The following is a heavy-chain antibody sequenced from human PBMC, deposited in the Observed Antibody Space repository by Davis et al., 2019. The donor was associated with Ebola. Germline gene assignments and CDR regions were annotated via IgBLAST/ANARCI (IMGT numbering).Heavy chain of an antibody. J-gene: IGHJ2*01. Sequence: SETLSLTCTVSGGSISSYYWSWIRQSPGKGLEWIGYIYYRGNTKYNPSLQSRITMSVDTSKNQFSLKLSSVTAADTAVYYCARTQPNYWYFDLWGRGTLVTVSS. CDR2: IYYRGNT. D-gene: IGHD1-1*01. CDR1: GGSISSYY. V-gene: IGHV4-59*01. CDR3: ARTQPNYWYFDL.